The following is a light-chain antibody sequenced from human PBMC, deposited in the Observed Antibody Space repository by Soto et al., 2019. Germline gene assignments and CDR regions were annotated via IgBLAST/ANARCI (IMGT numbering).Light chain of an antibody. CDR1: QSVSSN. CDR3: QQYNNWPRGT. Sequence: EIVMTQSPATLSVSPGERATLSCRASQSVSSNLAWYQQKPGQAPRLLIYGASTRATGIPARFSGSGSGTAFPLTISSLQSEDFAVYYCQQYNNWPRGTFGQGTKLEIK. J-gene: IGKJ2*02. V-gene: IGKV3-15*01. CDR2: GAS.